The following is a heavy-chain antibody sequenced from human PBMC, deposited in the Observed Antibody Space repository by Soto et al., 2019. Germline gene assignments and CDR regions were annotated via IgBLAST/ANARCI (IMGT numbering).Heavy chain of an antibody. V-gene: IGHV3-11*01. CDR2: ISSSGSTI. CDR1: GFTFSDYY. Sequence: GGSLRLSCAASGFTFSDYYMSWIRQAPGKGLEWVSYISSSGSTIYYVDSVKGRFTISRDNAKNSLYLQMNSLRAEDTAVYYCTRDPLIVATISAGECYFDYWGQGTLVTVSS. D-gene: IGHD5-12*01. J-gene: IGHJ4*02. CDR3: TRDPLIVATISAGECYFDY.